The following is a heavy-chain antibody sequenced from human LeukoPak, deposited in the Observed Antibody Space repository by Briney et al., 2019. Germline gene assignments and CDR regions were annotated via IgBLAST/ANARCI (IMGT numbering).Heavy chain of an antibody. CDR1: GGSITSSSYY. Sequence: SETLSLTCTVFGGSITSSSYYWGWIRQPPGKGLEWIGSIFYSGSTYYNPSLKSRVTISVDTSKTQFSLKLSSVTAADTAAYYCAKQQLVRCFDYWGQGTLVTVSS. CDR2: IFYSGST. D-gene: IGHD6-13*01. V-gene: IGHV4-39*01. J-gene: IGHJ4*02. CDR3: AKQQLVRCFDY.